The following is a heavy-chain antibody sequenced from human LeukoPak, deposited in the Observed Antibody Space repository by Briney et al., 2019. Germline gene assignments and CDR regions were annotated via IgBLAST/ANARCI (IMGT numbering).Heavy chain of an antibody. CDR1: GGSFSGYY. D-gene: IGHD3-22*01. Sequence: PSETLSLTCAVYGGSFSGYYWSWIRQPPKKGLEWIGEINHSGSTNYNPSLKSRVTISVDTSKNQFSLKLSSVTAADTAVYYCARVEPHYYDSSGSTNNWFDPWGQGTLVTVSS. V-gene: IGHV4-34*01. CDR2: INHSGST. J-gene: IGHJ5*02. CDR3: ARVEPHYYDSSGSTNNWFDP.